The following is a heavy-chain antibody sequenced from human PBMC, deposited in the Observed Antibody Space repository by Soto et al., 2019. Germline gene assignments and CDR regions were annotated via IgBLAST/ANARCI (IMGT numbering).Heavy chain of an antibody. Sequence: PGGSLRLSCAASGFTFSSYAMSWVRQAPGKGLEWVSAISGSDGSTFYADSVKGRFTISRDDSKNTLYLQMNSLRAEDTAVYYCARASSGYSNGGPFDPWGQGTLVTVSS. CDR3: ARASSGYSNGGPFDP. D-gene: IGHD5-12*01. V-gene: IGHV3-23*01. J-gene: IGHJ5*02. CDR2: ISGSDGST. CDR1: GFTFSSYA.